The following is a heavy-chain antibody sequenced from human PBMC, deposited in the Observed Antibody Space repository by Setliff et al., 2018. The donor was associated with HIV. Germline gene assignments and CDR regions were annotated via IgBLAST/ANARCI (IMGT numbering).Heavy chain of an antibody. V-gene: IGHV4-31*03. Sequence: SETLSLTCTVSGGSISSDGYFWTWIRQHPGEGLEWIGYIYFSGSTYYNPSLKSRLTISVDTSKNQFSLKLSSVTAADTAVYYCARFDHASIDYWGQGTLVTVSS. J-gene: IGHJ4*02. CDR2: IYFSGST. CDR1: GGSISSDGYF. CDR3: ARFDHASIDY. D-gene: IGHD2-2*01.